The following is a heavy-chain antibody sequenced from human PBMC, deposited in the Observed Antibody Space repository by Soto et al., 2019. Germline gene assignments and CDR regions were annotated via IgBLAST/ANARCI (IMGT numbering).Heavy chain of an antibody. V-gene: IGHV1-69*01. CDR2: LIPVLDTT. CDR1: GGTLSTYA. Sequence: QLQLVQSGAEVKKPGSSVKVSCKASGGTLSTYAVTWVRQAPGQGLEWMGGLIPVLDTTTYAPKFQDRITITADESTNTAYLEVNSLRSEDTAVYYCARVGTPLVTAEWFDPWGQGTLVTVSS. D-gene: IGHD2-21*02. CDR3: ARVGTPLVTAEWFDP. J-gene: IGHJ5*02.